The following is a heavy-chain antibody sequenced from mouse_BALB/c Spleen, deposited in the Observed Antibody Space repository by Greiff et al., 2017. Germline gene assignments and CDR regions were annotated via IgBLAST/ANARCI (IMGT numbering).Heavy chain of an antibody. D-gene: IGHD4-1*01. CDR2: IYWDDDK. V-gene: IGHV8-12*01. CDR3: ARSPNRDDYAMDY. CDR1: GFSLSTSGMG. Sequence: QVTLKESGPGILQPSQTLSLTCSFSGFSLSTSGMGVSWIRQPSGKGLEWLAHIYWDDDKRYNPSLKSRLTISKDTSRNQVFLKITSVDTADTATYYCARSPNRDDYAMDYWGQGTSVTVSS. J-gene: IGHJ4*01.